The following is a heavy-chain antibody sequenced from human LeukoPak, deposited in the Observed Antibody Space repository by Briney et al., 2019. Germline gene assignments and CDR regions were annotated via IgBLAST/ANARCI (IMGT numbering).Heavy chain of an antibody. Sequence: GGSLRLSRAASGFSFSSYGFHWVRQAPGKGLEWVSAISYDGKNIHYADSVKGRFTISRDNFKNTLYLQMNSLRAEDTAVYYCAKSGGIVGATTVFDYWGQGTLVTVSS. J-gene: IGHJ4*02. V-gene: IGHV3-33*06. CDR3: AKSGGIVGATTVFDY. CDR1: GFSFSSYG. CDR2: ISYDGKNI. D-gene: IGHD1-26*01.